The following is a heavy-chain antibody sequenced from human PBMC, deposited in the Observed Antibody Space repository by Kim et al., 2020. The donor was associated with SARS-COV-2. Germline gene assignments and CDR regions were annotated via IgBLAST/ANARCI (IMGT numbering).Heavy chain of an antibody. CDR3: ARGSFQQGFDP. CDR1: GFTFSSYW. Sequence: GSLRLSCEASGFTFSSYWMNWVRQGPGKGLLWVSRIKSDGSDTHYADSVKGRFTISRDNAKNTLHLQLNRLGVEDTAIYYCARGSFQQGFDPWGQGTLVTVSS. D-gene: IGHD6-13*01. J-gene: IGHJ5*02. V-gene: IGHV3-74*01. CDR2: IKSDGSDT.